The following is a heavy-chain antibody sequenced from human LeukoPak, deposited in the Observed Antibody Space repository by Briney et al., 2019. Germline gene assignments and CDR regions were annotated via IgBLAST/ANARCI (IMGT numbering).Heavy chain of an antibody. CDR3: ARDREGPHYYGSGSYYYYYYGMDV. Sequence: ASVEVSCKASGYTFTGYYMHWVRQAPGQGLEWMGWINPNSGGTNYAQKLQGRVTMTTDTSTSTAYMELRSLRSDDTAVYYCARDREGPHYYGSGSYYYYYYGMDVWGQGTTVTVSS. CDR2: INPNSGGT. CDR1: GYTFTGYY. V-gene: IGHV1-2*02. D-gene: IGHD3-10*01. J-gene: IGHJ6*02.